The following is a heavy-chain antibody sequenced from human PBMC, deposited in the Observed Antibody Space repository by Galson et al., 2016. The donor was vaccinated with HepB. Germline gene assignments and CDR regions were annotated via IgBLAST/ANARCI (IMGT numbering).Heavy chain of an antibody. J-gene: IGHJ4*02. V-gene: IGHV4-30-2*01. Sequence: TLSLTCIVSGDSIISDSYHYWSWIRQPPGKGLEWIGYIYHSGNTYYNPSLKSRVTISVDRSRNQFSLKLTSVTAADTAVYYCARAPGYYQQFDSWGQGTLVTVSS. CDR3: ARAPGYYQQFDS. CDR1: GDSIISDSYHY. CDR2: IYHSGNT. D-gene: IGHD1-26*01.